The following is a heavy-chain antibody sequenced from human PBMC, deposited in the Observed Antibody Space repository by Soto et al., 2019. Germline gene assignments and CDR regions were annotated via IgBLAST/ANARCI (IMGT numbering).Heavy chain of an antibody. V-gene: IGHV3-30*18. CDR1: GFTFSSYG. CDR3: AKAGYYAISGYYELVY. Sequence: QVQLVESGGGVVQPGRSLRLSCAASGFTFSSYGMHWVRQAPGKGLEWVAVVLYDGRNKYYADSVKGRFTISRDNSKNTVYLQMNSLRAEDTAGYYCAKAGYYAISGYYELVYWGQGTLVTVSS. J-gene: IGHJ4*02. D-gene: IGHD3-22*01. CDR2: VLYDGRNK.